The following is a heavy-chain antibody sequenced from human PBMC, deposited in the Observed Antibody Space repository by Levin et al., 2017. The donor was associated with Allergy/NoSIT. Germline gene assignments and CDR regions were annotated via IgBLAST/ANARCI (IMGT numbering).Heavy chain of an antibody. J-gene: IGHJ4*02. CDR3: ATRSRDGYKYYFDY. CDR1: GGSFRGYY. Sequence: SQTLSLPCAVYGGSFRGYYWSWIRPPPGKGLEWIGEINHSGSTNYNPSLKSRVTISVDTSKNQFSLKLSSVTAADTAVYYCATRSRDGYKYYFDYWGQGTLVTVSS. V-gene: IGHV4-34*01. CDR2: INHSGST. D-gene: IGHD5-24*01.